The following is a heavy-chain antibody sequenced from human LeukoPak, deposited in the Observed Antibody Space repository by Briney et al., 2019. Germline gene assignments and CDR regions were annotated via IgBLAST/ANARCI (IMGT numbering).Heavy chain of an antibody. CDR1: GYIFTAYY. V-gene: IGHV1-2*02. CDR3: ARDKGGNYYPPDY. D-gene: IGHD1-26*01. Sequence: ASVKVSCTASGYIFTAYYIHWARQAPGQGLGWMGWINPNTGGTNYAQNFQGRVTMTRDTSVTTAYMDLSRLTSDDTAVYYCARDKGGNYYPPDYWGQGTLVTVSS. J-gene: IGHJ4*02. CDR2: INPNTGGT.